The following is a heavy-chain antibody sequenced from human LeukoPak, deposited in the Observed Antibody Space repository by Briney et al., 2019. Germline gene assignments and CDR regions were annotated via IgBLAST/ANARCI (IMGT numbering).Heavy chain of an antibody. D-gene: IGHD6-13*01. CDR2: FDPDDGET. J-gene: IGHJ4*02. CDR1: GYTLTELS. Sequence: ASVKVSCKVSGYTLTELSIHWVRQAPGNGLEWMGGFDPDDGETIYAQKFQGRVTMAEDTSTDTAYMELSSLRSEDTALYYCATIIVSADGTFFDYWGQGTLVTVSS. CDR3: ATIIVSADGTFFDY. V-gene: IGHV1-24*01.